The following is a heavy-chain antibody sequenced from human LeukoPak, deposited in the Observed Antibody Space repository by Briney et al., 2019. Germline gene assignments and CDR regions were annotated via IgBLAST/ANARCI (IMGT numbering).Heavy chain of an antibody. J-gene: IGHJ5*02. CDR1: GGSISSGGYY. Sequence: SQTLSLTCTVSGGSISSGGYYWSWIRQHPGTGLEWIGYIYYSGSTYYNPSLKSRVTISVDTSKNQFSLKLSSVTAADTAVYYCARDRGYDFWSGYYTGPWFDPWGQGTLVTVSS. CDR2: IYYSGST. CDR3: ARDRGYDFWSGYYTGPWFDP. V-gene: IGHV4-31*03. D-gene: IGHD3-3*01.